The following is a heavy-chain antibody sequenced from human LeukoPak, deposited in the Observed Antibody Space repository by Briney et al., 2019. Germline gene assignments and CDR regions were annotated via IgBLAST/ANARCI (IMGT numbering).Heavy chain of an antibody. V-gene: IGHV6-1*01. D-gene: IGHD3-3*01. CDR1: GDSVSSNSAA. CDR3: ARGDLWSGYYSPYYMDL. J-gene: IGHJ6*03. CDR2: TYYRSKWYN. Sequence: SQTLSLTCAISGDSVSSNSAAWNWIRQSPSRGLEWLGRTYYRSKWYNDYAVSVKSRITINPDTSKNQFSLQLNSVTPEDTAVYYCARGDLWSGYYSPYYMDLWGKGTTVTVSS.